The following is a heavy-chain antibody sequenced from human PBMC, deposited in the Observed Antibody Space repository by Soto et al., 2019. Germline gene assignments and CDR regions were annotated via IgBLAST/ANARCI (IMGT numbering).Heavy chain of an antibody. CDR2: IYYGGSN. CDR1: GGSISSSY. V-gene: IGHV4-59*08. Sequence: SETLSLTCTVSGGSISSSYWSWIRQPPGKGLDWIGYIYYGGSNNYNPSLKSRVTISVDTSKNQFSLKLSFVTAADTAVYYCARQGSGYEPFDYWGQGTLVTVSS. D-gene: IGHD5-12*01. J-gene: IGHJ4*02. CDR3: ARQGSGYEPFDY.